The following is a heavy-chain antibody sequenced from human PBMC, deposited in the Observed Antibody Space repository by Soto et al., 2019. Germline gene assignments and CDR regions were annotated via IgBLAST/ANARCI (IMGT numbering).Heavy chain of an antibody. J-gene: IGHJ6*02. CDR3: AGQPTAGSYYDLGSYYYYYAMDV. Sequence: SETLSLTCAVSGGSISSGGYSWSWIRQPPGKGLEWIGYMYHSGSTYYNPSLKSRVTISIDTSKNQFSLKLSSVTAADTAVYYCAGQPTAGSYYDLGSYYYYYAMDVWGQGTTVTVSS. D-gene: IGHD3-10*01. V-gene: IGHV4-30-2*05. CDR2: MYHSGST. CDR1: GGSISSGGYS.